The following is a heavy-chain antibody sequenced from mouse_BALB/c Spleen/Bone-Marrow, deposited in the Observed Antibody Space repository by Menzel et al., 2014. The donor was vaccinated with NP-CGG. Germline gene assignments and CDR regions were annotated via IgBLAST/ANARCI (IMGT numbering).Heavy chain of an antibody. CDR1: GFDFSRYW. V-gene: IGHV4-1*02. Sequence: DVMLVESGGGLVQPGGSLKPSCAASGFDFSRYWMSWVRQAPGKGLEWIGEINPDSNTINYTPSLKDKFIISRDNAKNTLYLQMSKVRSEDTALYYCARLNYYGNLFVWGAGTTVTVSS. CDR2: INPDSNTI. CDR3: ARLNYYGNLFV. J-gene: IGHJ1*01. D-gene: IGHD1-1*01.